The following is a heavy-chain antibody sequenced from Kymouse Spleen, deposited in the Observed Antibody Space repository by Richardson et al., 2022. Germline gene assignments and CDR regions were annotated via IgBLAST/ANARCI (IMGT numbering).Heavy chain of an antibody. D-gene: IGHD6-13*01. V-gene: IGHV3-23*04. Sequence: EVQLVESGGGLVQPGGSLRLSCAASGFTFSSYAMSWVRQAPGKGLEWVSAISGSGGSTYYADSVKGRFTISRDNSKNTLYLQMNSLRAEDTAVYYCAKDRCIAAGYYYYGMDVWGQGTTVTVSS. CDR1: GFTFSSYA. J-gene: IGHJ6*02. CDR2: ISGSGGST. CDR3: AKDRCIAAGYYYYGMDV.